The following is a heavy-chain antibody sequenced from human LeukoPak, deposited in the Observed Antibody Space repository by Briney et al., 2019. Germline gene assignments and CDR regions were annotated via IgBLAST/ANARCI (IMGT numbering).Heavy chain of an antibody. CDR3: ARGGTRTVTTL. CDR1: GGSISSGGYY. CDR2: IYHSGST. D-gene: IGHD4-17*01. V-gene: IGHV4-30-2*01. Sequence: SETLSLTCTVSGGSISSGGYYWSWIRQPPGKGLEWIGYIYHSGSTYYNPSLKSRVTISVDRSKNQFSLKLSSVTAADTAIYYCARGGTRTVTTLWGQGTLVTVSS. J-gene: IGHJ4*02.